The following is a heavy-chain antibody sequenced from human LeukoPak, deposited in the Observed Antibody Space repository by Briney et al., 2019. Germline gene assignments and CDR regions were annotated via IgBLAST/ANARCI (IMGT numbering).Heavy chain of an antibody. CDR3: ARDPSRYQLPIHQFYYYSYMDV. V-gene: IGHV3-48*01. J-gene: IGHJ6*03. D-gene: IGHD2-2*01. Sequence: GGSLRLSCAAAGFSFSSYSMNWVRQAPGKGLEWVTYISSSSGTIYYADSVKGRFTISRDNAINSVYLQMNSLRAEDTAVYYCARDPSRYQLPIHQFYYYSYMDVRGKGTTVTVSS. CDR2: ISSSSGTI. CDR1: GFSFSSYS.